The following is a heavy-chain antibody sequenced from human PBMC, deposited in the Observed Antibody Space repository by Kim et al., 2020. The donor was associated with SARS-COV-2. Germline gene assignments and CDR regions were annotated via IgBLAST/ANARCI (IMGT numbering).Heavy chain of an antibody. CDR1: GFTFSSYA. CDR3: AKDDKLYYGSGSFDGFDY. D-gene: IGHD3-10*01. J-gene: IGHJ4*02. Sequence: GGSLRLSCAASGFTFSSYAMSWVRQAPGKGLEWVSAISGSGGSTYYADSVKGRFTISRDNSKNTLYLQMNSLRAEDTAVYYCAKDDKLYYGSGSFDGFDYWGQGTLVTVSS. V-gene: IGHV3-23*01. CDR2: ISGSGGST.